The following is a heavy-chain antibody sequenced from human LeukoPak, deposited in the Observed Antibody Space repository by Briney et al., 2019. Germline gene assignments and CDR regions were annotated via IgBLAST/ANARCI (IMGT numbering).Heavy chain of an antibody. Sequence: GGSLRLSCAAYGFTFSDYYMGWIRQAPGKGLAWISYISGSGDTIYYADSVKGRFTISRDNAKNSLYLQMNNLRVVDTAVYYCAKDIRAGGIAAAGFDYWGQGTLVTVSS. J-gene: IGHJ4*02. D-gene: IGHD6-13*01. V-gene: IGHV3-11*01. CDR3: AKDIRAGGIAAAGFDY. CDR1: GFTFSDYY. CDR2: ISGSGDTI.